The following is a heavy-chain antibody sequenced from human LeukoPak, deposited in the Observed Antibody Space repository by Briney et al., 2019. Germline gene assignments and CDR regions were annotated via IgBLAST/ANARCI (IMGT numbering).Heavy chain of an antibody. Sequence: SETLSLTCTVSGGSVSTSDYYWGWIRQSPVKGLEWIGDVFYTGKTNYNPSLRGRATISIDTSKNQFSLKLTYVTAADTAVYYCARPFSSDADAFDIWGQGTMVTVSS. CDR1: GGSVSTSDYY. CDR2: VFYTGKT. D-gene: IGHD3-3*02. J-gene: IGHJ3*02. V-gene: IGHV4-39*07. CDR3: ARPFSSDADAFDI.